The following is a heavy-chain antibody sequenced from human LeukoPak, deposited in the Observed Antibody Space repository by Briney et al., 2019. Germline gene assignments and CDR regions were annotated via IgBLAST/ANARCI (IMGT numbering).Heavy chain of an antibody. CDR3: AKDCAAMVMGDAFDI. Sequence: GGSLRLSCAASGFTFSSYAMSWVRQAPGKGLEWVSAISGSGGSTYYADFVKGRFTISRDNSKNTLYLQMNSLRAEDTAVYYCAKDCAAMVMGDAFDIWGQGTMVTVSS. J-gene: IGHJ3*02. CDR1: GFTFSSYA. D-gene: IGHD5-18*01. V-gene: IGHV3-23*01. CDR2: ISGSGGST.